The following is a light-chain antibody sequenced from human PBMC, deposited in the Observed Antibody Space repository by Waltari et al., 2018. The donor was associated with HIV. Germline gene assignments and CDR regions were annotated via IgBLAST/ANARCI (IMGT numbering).Light chain of an antibody. CDR1: QDISRF. V-gene: IGKV1D-8*01. J-gene: IGKJ4*01. Sequence: VIWMTQSPSLLSASTGDRVTVSCRLSQDISRFLAWYQLKPGKTPELLIYAASTLQTGVPSRFSGNGSGTDLTLTSSCLQSEDFATYYCQQSYSLPQVTFGGGTKVEIK. CDR2: AAS. CDR3: QQSYSLPQVT.